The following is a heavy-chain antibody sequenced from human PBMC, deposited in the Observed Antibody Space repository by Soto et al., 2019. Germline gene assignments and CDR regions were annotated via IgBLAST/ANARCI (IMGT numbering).Heavy chain of an antibody. D-gene: IGHD3-3*01. CDR1: GYSFTSYW. V-gene: IGHV5-51*01. J-gene: IGHJ3*02. CDR3: ASYDFWSGYRAFDI. Sequence: AGVPLKISCKGSGYSFTSYWIGGVRQMPGKGLEWMGIIYPGDSDTRYSPSFQGQVTISADKSISTAYLQWSSLKASDTAMYYCASYDFWSGYRAFDIWGQGTMVTVSS. CDR2: IYPGDSDT.